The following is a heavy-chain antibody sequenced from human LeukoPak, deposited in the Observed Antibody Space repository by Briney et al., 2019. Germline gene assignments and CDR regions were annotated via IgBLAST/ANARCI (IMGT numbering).Heavy chain of an antibody. CDR1: GGSISSSSYY. J-gene: IGHJ3*02. CDR3: ARHDFWSGFRRTHAFDI. CDR2: IYYSGST. Sequence: SETLSLTCTVSGGSISSSSYYWGWIRQPPGKGLEWIGSIYYSGSTYYNPSLKSRVTISVDTSKNQFSLKLSSVTAADTAVYYCARHDFWSGFRRTHAFDIWGQGTMVTVSS. V-gene: IGHV4-39*01. D-gene: IGHD3-3*01.